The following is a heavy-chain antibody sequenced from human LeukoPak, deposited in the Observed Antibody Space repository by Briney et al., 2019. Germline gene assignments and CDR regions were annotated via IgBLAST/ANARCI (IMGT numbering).Heavy chain of an antibody. V-gene: IGHV3-21*01. D-gene: IGHD6-6*01. CDR1: GFTFSSYS. CDR3: ARDWLQSSSSL. Sequence: GGSLRLSCAASGFTFSSYSMNWVRQAPGKGLEWVSSISSSSSYIYYADSVEGRFTISRDNAKNSLYLQMNSLRAEDTAVYYCARDWLQSSSSLWGQGTMVTVSS. CDR2: ISSSSSYI. J-gene: IGHJ3*01.